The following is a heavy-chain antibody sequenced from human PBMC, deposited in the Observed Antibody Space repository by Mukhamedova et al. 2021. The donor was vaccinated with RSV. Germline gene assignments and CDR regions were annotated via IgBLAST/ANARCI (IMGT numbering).Heavy chain of an antibody. CDR2: LHTTGST. V-gene: IGHV4-61*02. CDR3: AREAGLGWYHD. J-gene: IGHJ4*02. D-gene: IGHD4-23*01. Sequence: GKTLEWIGRLHTTGSTDYNPSLESRVTISADTSKNLFSLHLTSVTAADTAVYFCAREAGLGWYHDWGQGTLVTVSS.